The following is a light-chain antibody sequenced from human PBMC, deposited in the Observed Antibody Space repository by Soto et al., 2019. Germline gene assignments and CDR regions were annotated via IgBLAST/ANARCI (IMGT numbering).Light chain of an antibody. J-gene: IGKJ1*01. Sequence: AIRMTQSPSSLSASTGDRVTITCRASQGISSYIAWYQQKPGKATKLLIYAASTLQSGVPSRFSGSGSGTDFTLTISCLQSEDFATYYCQQYHSYPRTFGQGTKVDIK. CDR2: AAS. V-gene: IGKV1-8*01. CDR3: QQYHSYPRT. CDR1: QGISSY.